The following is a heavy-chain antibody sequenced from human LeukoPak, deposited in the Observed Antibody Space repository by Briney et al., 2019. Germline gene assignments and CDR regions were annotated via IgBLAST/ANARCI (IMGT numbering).Heavy chain of an antibody. CDR3: ARWGRYSGSYPSFDY. CDR2: IYYSGST. Sequence: TSETLSLTCTVSGGSISSYYWSWIRQPPGKGLEWIGYIYYSGSTNYNPSLKSRVTISVDTSKNQFSLKLSSVTAADTAVYYCARWGRYSGSYPSFDYWGQGTLVTVSS. D-gene: IGHD1-26*01. J-gene: IGHJ4*02. CDR1: GGSISSYY. V-gene: IGHV4-59*01.